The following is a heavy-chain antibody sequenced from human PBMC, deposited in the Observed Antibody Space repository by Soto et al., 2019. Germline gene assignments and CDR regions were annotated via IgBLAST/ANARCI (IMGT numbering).Heavy chain of an antibody. V-gene: IGHV3-48*02. CDR3: ARGSMRKLDLPHYYYYYGMDV. CDR1: GFTFSSYS. J-gene: IGHJ6*02. CDR2: ISSSSSTI. D-gene: IGHD2-2*01. Sequence: GGSLRLSCAASGFTFSSYSMNWVRQAPGKGLEWVSYISSSSSTIYYADSVKGRFTISRDNAKNSLYLQMNSLRDEDTAVYYCARGSMRKLDLPHYYYYYGMDVWGQGTTVTVSS.